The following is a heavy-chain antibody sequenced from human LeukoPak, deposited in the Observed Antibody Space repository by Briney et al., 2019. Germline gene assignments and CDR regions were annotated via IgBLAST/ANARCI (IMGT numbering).Heavy chain of an antibody. D-gene: IGHD3-16*01. CDR1: GFTVSSNY. Sequence: GGSLRLSCAASGFTVSSNYMSWVRQAPGKGLEWVSVIYTGGSTYYADSVKGRFTISRDNSKNTLYLQMNSLRAEDTAVYYCAKGPSIMITFLDYWGQGTLVTVSS. CDR2: IYTGGST. J-gene: IGHJ4*02. V-gene: IGHV3-53*01. CDR3: AKGPSIMITFLDY.